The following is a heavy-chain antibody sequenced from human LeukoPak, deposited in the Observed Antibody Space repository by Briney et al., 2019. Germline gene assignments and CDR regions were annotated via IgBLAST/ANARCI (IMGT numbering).Heavy chain of an antibody. V-gene: IGHV3-23*01. CDR3: AKVYYDSSGSYYFDY. Sequence: GGSLRLSCAASGFTFSSYAMSRVREAPGKGPEWGSATSGSGGSTYYADSVKGRFTISRDNSKNTLYLQMNSLRAEDTAVYYCAKVYYDSSGSYYFDYWGQGTLVTVSS. D-gene: IGHD3-22*01. CDR1: GFTFSSYA. J-gene: IGHJ4*02. CDR2: TSGSGGST.